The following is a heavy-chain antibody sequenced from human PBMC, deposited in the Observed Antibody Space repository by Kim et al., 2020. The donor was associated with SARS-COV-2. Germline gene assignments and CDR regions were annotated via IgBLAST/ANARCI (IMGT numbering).Heavy chain of an antibody. CDR3: ARGFVVRGGIGLISPYYYYGKDV. V-gene: IGHV1-18*01. CDR1: GCTFTSYG. D-gene: IGHD3-10*01. CDR2: ISAYNGYT. J-gene: IGHJ6*02. Sequence: ASVKVSCKASGCTFTSYGISWVRQAPGQGLEWMGLISAYNGYTNYAQKLQGRVTMTTDTSTTTVYMELGSLRSDDTGVYYCARGFVVRGGIGLISPYYYYGKDVWGQGTTVTVPS.